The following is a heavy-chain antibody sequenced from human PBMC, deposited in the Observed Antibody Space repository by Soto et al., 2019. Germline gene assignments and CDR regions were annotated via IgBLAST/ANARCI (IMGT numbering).Heavy chain of an antibody. CDR3: AGTTSQKWLYMDV. Sequence: SQTLSLTCAISGDSVSSNSAAWNWIRLSPSRGLEWLARTYYRSRWYNDYAVAVRSRITVNADSSKNQFSLQLTSVTPDDTAIYYCAGTTSQKWLYMDVWGRGTTVTVSS. J-gene: IGHJ6*03. CDR1: GDSVSSNSAA. CDR2: TYYRSRWYN. D-gene: IGHD5-12*01. V-gene: IGHV6-1*01.